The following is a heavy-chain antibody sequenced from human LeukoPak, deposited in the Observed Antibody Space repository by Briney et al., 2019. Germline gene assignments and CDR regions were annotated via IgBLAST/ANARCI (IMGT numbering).Heavy chain of an antibody. D-gene: IGHD6-13*01. CDR2: INPSGGT. Sequence: GAAVKVSCKASGYTFSIYNMHWVRQAPGQGLEWMGIINPSGGTSYAQRLQGRIIMTRDTTTLYMGLSSLRSEDTAVYYCAREGVAGTGLDYWGQGTLVTVSS. CDR1: GYTFSIYN. V-gene: IGHV1-46*01. J-gene: IGHJ4*02. CDR3: AREGVAGTGLDY.